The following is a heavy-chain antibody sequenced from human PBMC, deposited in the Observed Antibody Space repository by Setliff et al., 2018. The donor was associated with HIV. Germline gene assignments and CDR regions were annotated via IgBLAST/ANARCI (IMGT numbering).Heavy chain of an antibody. Sequence: GASVKVSCKASGYSFARYGLSWVRQAPGQGLEWMGWISGFNGNTKCAQSFQDRVAMTTETATSTAYMEMRSLRSDDTAVYFCARVPYRSAWFSGGHDAFDIWGKGTMVTVSS. J-gene: IGHJ3*02. CDR3: ARVPYRSAWFSGGHDAFDI. CDR1: GYSFARYG. CDR2: ISGFNGNT. D-gene: IGHD6-19*01. V-gene: IGHV1-18*01.